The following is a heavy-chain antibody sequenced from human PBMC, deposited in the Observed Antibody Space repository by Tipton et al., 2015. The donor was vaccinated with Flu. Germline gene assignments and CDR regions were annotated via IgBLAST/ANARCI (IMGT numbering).Heavy chain of an antibody. V-gene: IGHV4-31*03. J-gene: IGHJ4*02. CDR3: ARGAYDFWSGYPTHYFDY. D-gene: IGHD3-3*01. Sequence: TLSLTCTVSGGSISSGGYYWSWIRQHPGKGLEWIGYIYYSGSTYYNPSLKSRVTISVDTSKNQFSLKLSSVTAADTAVYYCARGAYDFWSGYPTHYFDYWCQGTLVTVSS. CDR2: IYYSGST. CDR1: GGSISSGGYY.